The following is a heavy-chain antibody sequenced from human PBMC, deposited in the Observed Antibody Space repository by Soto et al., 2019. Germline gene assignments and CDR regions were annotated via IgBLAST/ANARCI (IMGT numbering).Heavy chain of an antibody. D-gene: IGHD6-19*01. CDR3: ARSTGFSSGLVWFDP. CDR2: IYYSGST. J-gene: IGHJ5*02. CDR1: GGSISSYY. Sequence: QVQLQESGPGLVKPSETLSLTCTVSGGSISSYYWNWVRQPPGKGLEWIGYIYYSGSTTYNPSLKSRVTLSIDTSKNQCSVKLSSVTAADTAVYYCARSTGFSSGLVWFDPWGQGTLVTVSS. V-gene: IGHV4-59*01.